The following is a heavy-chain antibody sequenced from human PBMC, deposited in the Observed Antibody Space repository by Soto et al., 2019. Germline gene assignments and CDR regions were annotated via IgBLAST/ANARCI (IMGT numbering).Heavy chain of an antibody. V-gene: IGHV3-15*01. D-gene: IGHD3-10*01. CDR3: TTVGYYGSGSYLAPYFNY. CDR1: GFTFSNVW. CDR2: IKSKSDGGTT. J-gene: IGHJ4*02. Sequence: PGGSLRLSCAASGFTFSNVWMNWVRQATGKGLEWVGRIKSKSDGGTTDYAAPVKGRFTISRDDSKNTLYLQMNSLKTEDTAVYYCTTVGYYGSGSYLAPYFNYWGQGTLVTVSS.